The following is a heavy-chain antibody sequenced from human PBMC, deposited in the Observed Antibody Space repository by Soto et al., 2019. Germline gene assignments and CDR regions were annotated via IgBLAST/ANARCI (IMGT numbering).Heavy chain of an antibody. CDR3: ARDDRRFGEFPYGMDV. CDR1: GFTFSSYS. V-gene: IGHV3-21*01. D-gene: IGHD3-10*01. CDR2: ISSSSSYI. J-gene: IGHJ6*02. Sequence: EVQLVESGGGLVKPGGSLRLSCAASGFTFSSYSMNWVRQAPGKGLEWVSSISSSSSYIYYADSVKGRFTISRDNAKNSLYLQMNSLRAEDTAVYYCARDDRRFGEFPYGMDVWGQGTTVTVSS.